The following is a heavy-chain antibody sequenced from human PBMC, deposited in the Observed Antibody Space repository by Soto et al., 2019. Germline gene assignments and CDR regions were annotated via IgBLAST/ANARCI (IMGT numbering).Heavy chain of an antibody. Sequence: EVHLVETGGGLIHPGGSLRLSCAASGFTVSTNYMTWVCQAPGKGLDWVSLIYSDGSTYYTDSVKDRFTISRDNSKNTLDLQMNSRRAEDTVVYYCASRAVTATWGNYFDYWGQGTLVTVSS. CDR2: IYSDGST. CDR3: ASRAVTATWGNYFDY. V-gene: IGHV3-53*02. CDR1: GFTVSTNY. D-gene: IGHD2-21*02. J-gene: IGHJ4*02.